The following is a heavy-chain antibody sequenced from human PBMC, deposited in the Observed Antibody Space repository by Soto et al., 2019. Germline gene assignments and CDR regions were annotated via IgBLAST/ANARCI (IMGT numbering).Heavy chain of an antibody. CDR3: ARQVLAANTNYYYYDLDV. Sequence: GGSLRLSCAASGFTFSSYGMHWVRQAPGKGLEWVAVIWYDGSNKYYADSVKGRFTISRDNSKNTLYLQMNSLRAEDTAMYYCARQVLAANTNYYYYDLDVWGHGTTVTVSS. V-gene: IGHV3-33*01. D-gene: IGHD2-15*01. CDR1: GFTFSSYG. CDR2: IWYDGSNK. J-gene: IGHJ6*02.